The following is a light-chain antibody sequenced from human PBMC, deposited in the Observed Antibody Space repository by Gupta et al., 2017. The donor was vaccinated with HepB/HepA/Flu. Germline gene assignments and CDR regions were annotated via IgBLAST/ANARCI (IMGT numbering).Light chain of an antibody. J-gene: IGLJ1*01. V-gene: IGLV2-11*01. CDR2: SVN. CDR3: CSYAGNSYV. Sequence: QPRSVSGSPGQSVTISCTGTTSDVGAYNYVSWYQQHPGKAPKLMVYSVNYRPSGVPDRFSGSKSANTAFLTISGRQPEDEADYYCCSYAGNSYVFGGGTKVTVL. CDR1: TSDVGAYNY.